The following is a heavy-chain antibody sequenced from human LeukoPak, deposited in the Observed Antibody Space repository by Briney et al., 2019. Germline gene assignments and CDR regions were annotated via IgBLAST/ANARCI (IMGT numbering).Heavy chain of an antibody. D-gene: IGHD2-15*01. J-gene: IGHJ4*02. Sequence: GGSLRLSCAASGFTFSSYTMNWVRQAPGKGLEWVSAISGSGGSTYYADSVKGRFTISRDNSKNTLYLQMNSLRAEDTAVYYCAKDSLSGGGLHFDYWGQGTLVTVSS. V-gene: IGHV3-23*01. CDR2: ISGSGGST. CDR1: GFTFSSYT. CDR3: AKDSLSGGGLHFDY.